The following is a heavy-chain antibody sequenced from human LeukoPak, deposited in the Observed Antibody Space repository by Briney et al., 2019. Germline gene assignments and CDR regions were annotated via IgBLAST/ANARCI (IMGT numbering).Heavy chain of an antibody. J-gene: IGHJ4*02. D-gene: IGHD6-13*01. Sequence: SETLSLTCTVSGGSISSYYWSWIRQPPGKGLEWIGYIYYSGSTNYNPSLKSRVTISLDTSKNLFSLKLSSVTAADTAVYNCARNLGGSSWVFDYWGQGTLVTVSS. CDR1: GGSISSYY. CDR3: ARNLGGSSWVFDY. V-gene: IGHV4-59*01. CDR2: IYYSGST.